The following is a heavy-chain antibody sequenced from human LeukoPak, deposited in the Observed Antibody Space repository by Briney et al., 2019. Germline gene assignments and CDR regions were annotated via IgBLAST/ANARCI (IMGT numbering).Heavy chain of an antibody. Sequence: SETLSLTCTVSGGSISSYYWSWIRQPPGKGLEWIGYMYYSGSTNYNPSLKSRVTISVDTSKNQFSLKLSSVTAADTAVYYCARLGDYYDSSGYYLGAFDIWGQGTMVTVSS. CDR2: MYYSGST. V-gene: IGHV4-59*08. J-gene: IGHJ3*02. D-gene: IGHD3-22*01. CDR3: ARLGDYYDSSGYYLGAFDI. CDR1: GGSISSYY.